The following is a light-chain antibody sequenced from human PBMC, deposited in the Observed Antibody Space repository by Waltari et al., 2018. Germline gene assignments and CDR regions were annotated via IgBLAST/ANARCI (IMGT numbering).Light chain of an antibody. V-gene: IGLV3-1*01. CDR2: EDA. CDR1: ELEHKS. CDR3: QAWDSGVAGV. Sequence: SYDLIQSPSVSVSPGQTATITCSADELEHKSVCWYQQKPGQSPLLVIYEDARRPSEIPQRFSGSNSGNTATLTISGTQPMDEADYYCQAWDSGVAGVFGTGTKVTVL. J-gene: IGLJ1*01.